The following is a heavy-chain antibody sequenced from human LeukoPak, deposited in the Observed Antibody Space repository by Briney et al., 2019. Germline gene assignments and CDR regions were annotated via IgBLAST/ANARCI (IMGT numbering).Heavy chain of an antibody. V-gene: IGHV3-23*01. D-gene: IGHD1-26*01. CDR1: GFTFSSYA. J-gene: IGHJ4*02. CDR2: ISAGGGST. Sequence: PGGSLRLSRAVSGFTFSSYAMSWVRQAPGEGLEWVSAISAGGGSTYYADSVKGRFTISRDNSKNTLYLQMNSLRAEDTAVYYCAKDSPYSESPTGYLDYWGQGTLVTVSS. CDR3: AKDSPYSESPTGYLDY.